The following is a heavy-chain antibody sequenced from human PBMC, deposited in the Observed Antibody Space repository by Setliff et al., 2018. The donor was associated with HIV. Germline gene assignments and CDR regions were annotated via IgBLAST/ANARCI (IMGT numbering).Heavy chain of an antibody. V-gene: IGHV4-38-2*02. J-gene: IGHJ3*02. D-gene: IGHD3-16*01. CDR2: IFHSGDT. CDR3: ARRTIWGDAFDI. CDR1: GYAISSGFY. Sequence: SETLSLTCTVSGYAISSGFYWGWFRQPPGKGLEWVGNIFHSGDTDQNPSLKSRVTLSVETSENQFSLRLNSMTAADTAVYYCARRTIWGDAFDIWGQGTMVTVSS.